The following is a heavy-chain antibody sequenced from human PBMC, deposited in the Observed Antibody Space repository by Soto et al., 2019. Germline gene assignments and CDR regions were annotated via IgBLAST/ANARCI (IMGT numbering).Heavy chain of an antibody. CDR2: ISAYNGNT. V-gene: IGHV1-18*01. CDR3: ARGVGSGSYYNQYNWFDP. J-gene: IGHJ5*02. Sequence: ASVKVSCKASGYTFTNYGISWVRRAPGQGLEWMGWISAYNGNTKYAQKFQGRVTMTTDTSTSTAYMELRSLRSDDTAVYYCARGVGSGSYYNQYNWFDPWGQGTLVTAPQ. D-gene: IGHD3-10*01. CDR1: GYTFTNYG.